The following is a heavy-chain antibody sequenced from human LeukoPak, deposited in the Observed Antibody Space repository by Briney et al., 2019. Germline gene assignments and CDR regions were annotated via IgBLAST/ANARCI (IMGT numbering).Heavy chain of an antibody. V-gene: IGHV4-4*07. Sequence: SETLSLTCTVSGGSISSYYWSWIRQPAGKGLEWIGRIYTSGSTNYNPSLKSRVTMSVDTSKNQFSLKLSSVTAADTAVYYCARSGVVPAAIHNWFDPWGQGTLVTVSS. D-gene: IGHD2-2*01. J-gene: IGHJ5*02. CDR2: IYTSGST. CDR1: GGSISSYY. CDR3: ARSGVVPAAIHNWFDP.